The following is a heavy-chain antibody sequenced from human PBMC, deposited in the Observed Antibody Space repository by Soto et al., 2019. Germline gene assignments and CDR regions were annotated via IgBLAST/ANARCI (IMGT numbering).Heavy chain of an antibody. D-gene: IGHD1-7*01. V-gene: IGHV3-74*01. CDR1: GFTFSSYW. J-gene: IGHJ6*01. CDR3: ARDGPTITGTTEVYYGIDD. Sequence: PGGSLRLSCAASGFTFSSYWMHWVRQAPGKGLVWVSRINSDGSSTSYADSVKGRFTISRDNAKNTLYLQMNSLRAEDTAVYYCARDGPTITGTTEVYYGIDDWGQGPTVTVSS. CDR2: INSDGSST.